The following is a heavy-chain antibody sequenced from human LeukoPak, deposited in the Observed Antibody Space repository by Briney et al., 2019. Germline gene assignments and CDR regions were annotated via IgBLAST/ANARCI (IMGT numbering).Heavy chain of an antibody. D-gene: IGHD7-27*01. J-gene: IGHJ4*02. CDR1: GGSFSGYF. V-gene: IGHV4-34*01. Sequence: TSETLSLTCAVYGGSFSGYFWSWIRQPPGKGLEWIGEINHSGGTDYNPSLKSRITISTDTSKNQFSLQLSSVTAGDMAVYYCARGQRSRNWGRVFDYWGQGTLVTVSS. CDR2: INHSGGT. CDR3: ARGQRSRNWGRVFDY.